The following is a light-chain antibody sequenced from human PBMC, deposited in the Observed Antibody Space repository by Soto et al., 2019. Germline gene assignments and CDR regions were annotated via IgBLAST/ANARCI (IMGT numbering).Light chain of an antibody. J-gene: IGKJ4*01. V-gene: IGKV3-15*01. CDR3: QQYYDWPPLT. CDR2: GAS. Sequence: EIVLTQSPGTLSLSPGERATLSCRASQTISNTFLAWYQQRPGQAPRLLISGASTRATGIPARFSGSGSGKEFTLTISSLQSEDFAVYYCQQYYDWPPLTFGGGTKVEIK. CDR1: QTISNT.